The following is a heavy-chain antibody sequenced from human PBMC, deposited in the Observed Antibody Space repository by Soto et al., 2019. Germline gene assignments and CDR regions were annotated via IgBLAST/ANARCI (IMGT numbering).Heavy chain of an antibody. Sequence: EVQPVESGGGLVQPGGSLRLSCAASGFTFSSYWMHWVRQAPGKGLVWVSRINSDGSGAYYADPVKGRFTISRDNAKNTVYLQMNSLRAEDTALYYCARGLKNYYGMDVWGQGTTVTVSS. CDR1: GFTFSSYW. J-gene: IGHJ6*02. CDR3: ARGLKNYYGMDV. CDR2: INSDGSGA. V-gene: IGHV3-74*01.